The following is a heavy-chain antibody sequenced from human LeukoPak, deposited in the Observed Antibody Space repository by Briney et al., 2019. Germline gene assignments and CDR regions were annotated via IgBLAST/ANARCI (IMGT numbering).Heavy chain of an antibody. CDR3: ARARRYLGYCSGGSCYGYFDY. Sequence: GGSLRLSCAASGFTFSSYWMSWVRQAPGKGREWVANIKQDGSEKYYVDSVKGRLTISRENAKNSLYLQMNSLRAEDTAVYYCARARRYLGYCSGGSCYGYFDYWGQGTLVTVSS. CDR1: GFTFSSYW. D-gene: IGHD2-15*01. J-gene: IGHJ4*02. CDR2: IKQDGSEK. V-gene: IGHV3-7*01.